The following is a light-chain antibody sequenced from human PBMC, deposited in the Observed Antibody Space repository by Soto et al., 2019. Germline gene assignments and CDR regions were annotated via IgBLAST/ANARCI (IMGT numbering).Light chain of an antibody. Sequence: EIVLTQSPGTLSLSPGERATLSCRASQSVRSSYLAWYQQKPGQAPRLLIYGASSRATGIPYRFSGSGSGTDFTLTISRLEPEDFALYYCQQYGSTLYTFGQGTKLEIK. V-gene: IGKV3-20*01. CDR3: QQYGSTLYT. CDR1: QSVRSSY. CDR2: GAS. J-gene: IGKJ2*01.